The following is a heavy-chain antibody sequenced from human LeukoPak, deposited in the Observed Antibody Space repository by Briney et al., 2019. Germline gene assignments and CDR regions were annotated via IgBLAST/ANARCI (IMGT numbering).Heavy chain of an antibody. V-gene: IGHV3-23*01. CDR2: IDSSGGNT. Sequence: GGTLRLSCAASGFTFSSYDMSWVRQAPGKGLEWVSGIDSSGGNTYYADSVKGRFTISRDNSKNTLYLQMNSLRAEDTAVYYCARDSGTTGEVKFDPWGQGTLVTVSS. CDR1: GFTFSSYD. CDR3: ARDSGTTGEVKFDP. J-gene: IGHJ5*02. D-gene: IGHD3-10*01.